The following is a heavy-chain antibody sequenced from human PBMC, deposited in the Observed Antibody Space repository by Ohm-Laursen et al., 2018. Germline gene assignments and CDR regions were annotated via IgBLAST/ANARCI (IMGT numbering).Heavy chain of an antibody. J-gene: IGHJ6*02. CDR1: GYTFTGYY. V-gene: IGHV1-2*02. D-gene: IGHD3-9*01. Sequence: ASVKVSCKASGYTFTGYYMHWVRQAPGQGLEWMGWINPKSGGTNSAQKFQGRVTMTRDTSISTAYMELSRLRSDDTAVYYCARDSTDWYLFDYGTDVWGQGTTVTVSS. CDR3: ARDSTDWYLFDYGTDV. CDR2: INPKSGGT.